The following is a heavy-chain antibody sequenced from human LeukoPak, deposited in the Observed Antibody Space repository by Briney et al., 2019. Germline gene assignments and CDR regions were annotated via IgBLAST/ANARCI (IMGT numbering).Heavy chain of an antibody. J-gene: IGHJ5*02. Sequence: PSETLSLTCAVYGGSFSGYYRSWIRQPPGKGLEWIGEINHSGSTNYNPSLKSRVTISIGTSKNHFSLKLSSVTAADTAMYYCARERMAGIEYWFDPWGQGTLVTVSS. CDR2: INHSGST. V-gene: IGHV4-34*01. CDR1: GGSFSGYY. CDR3: ARERMAGIEYWFDP. D-gene: IGHD6-19*01.